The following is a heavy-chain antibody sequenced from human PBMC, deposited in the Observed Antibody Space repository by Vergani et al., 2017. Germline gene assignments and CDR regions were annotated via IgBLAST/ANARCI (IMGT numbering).Heavy chain of an antibody. V-gene: IGHV3-53*01. CDR1: GFTVSSNY. J-gene: IGHJ4*02. CDR2: IYSGGST. Sequence: EVQLLESGGGLIQPGGSLRLSCAASGFTVSSNYMSWVRQAPGKGLEWVSVIYSGGSTYYADSVKGRFTISRDNSKNTLYLQMNSLRAEDTAVYYCARDPLLWFGELSIWGQGTLVTVSS. D-gene: IGHD3-10*01. CDR3: ARDPLLWFGELSI.